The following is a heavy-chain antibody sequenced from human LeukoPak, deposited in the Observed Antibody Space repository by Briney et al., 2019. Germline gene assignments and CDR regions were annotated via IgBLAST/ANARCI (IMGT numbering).Heavy chain of an antibody. CDR1: GDSISSYY. J-gene: IGHJ6*03. Sequence: SETLSLTCTVSGDSISSYYWNWIRQPAGKGLEWIGRMYTSGSTNYNPSLKSRVTMSVDTSKNQFSLKLSSVTAADTAVYYCARGGYCSGGSCYKARFYMDVWGKGTTVTISS. CDR2: MYTSGST. V-gene: IGHV4-4*07. D-gene: IGHD2-15*01. CDR3: ARGGYCSGGSCYKARFYMDV.